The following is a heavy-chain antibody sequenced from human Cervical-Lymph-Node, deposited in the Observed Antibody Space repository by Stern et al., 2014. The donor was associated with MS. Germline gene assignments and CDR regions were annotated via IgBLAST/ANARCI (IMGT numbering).Heavy chain of an antibody. Sequence: MQLVESGGGVVQTGRSLRLSCAASGFTFSSYAMHWVRQAPGKGLEWVAVISYDGSNKYYADSVKGRFTISRDNSKNTRYLQMNSRRAEDTAVYYCARAGLRYFDWLWYFDYWGQGTLVTVSS. CDR2: ISYDGSNK. CDR1: GFTFSSYA. D-gene: IGHD3-9*01. V-gene: IGHV3-30*01. J-gene: IGHJ4*02. CDR3: ARAGLRYFDWLWYFDY.